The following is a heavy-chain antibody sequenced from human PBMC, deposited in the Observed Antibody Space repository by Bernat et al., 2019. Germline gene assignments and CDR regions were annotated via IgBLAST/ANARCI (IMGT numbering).Heavy chain of an antibody. CDR3: ARGEARTYSSLTQNWFDP. V-gene: IGHV1-46*01. Sequence: QVQLVQSGAEVKKPGASVKVSCKASGYTFTSYYMHWVRQAPGQGLEWMGIINPSGGSTSYAQKFQGRVTMTRDTSTSTVYMELGSLGSEDTAVYYCARGEARTYSSLTQNWFDPWGQGTLVTVSS. CDR1: GYTFTSYY. J-gene: IGHJ5*02. D-gene: IGHD6-13*01. CDR2: INPSGGST.